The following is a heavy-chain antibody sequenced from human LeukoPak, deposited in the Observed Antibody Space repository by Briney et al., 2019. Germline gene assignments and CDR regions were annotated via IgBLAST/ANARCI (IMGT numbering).Heavy chain of an antibody. Sequence: GGSLRLSCAAPGFTFSSYTMNWVRQAPGKGLEWVSSISGSSRYIYYADSVKGRFTISRDYSLFLQMNSLRAEDTAVYYCARELVDTSGHYYLDYWGQGTLVTVSS. CDR1: GFTFSSYT. J-gene: IGHJ4*02. CDR2: ISGSSRYI. V-gene: IGHV3-21*01. CDR3: ARELVDTSGHYYLDY. D-gene: IGHD3-22*01.